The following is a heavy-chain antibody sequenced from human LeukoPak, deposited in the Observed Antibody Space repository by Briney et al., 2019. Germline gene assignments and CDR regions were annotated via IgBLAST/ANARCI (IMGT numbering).Heavy chain of an antibody. D-gene: IGHD5-24*01. CDR1: GFIFSSYT. CDR3: ARETPRRGETRDGYR. V-gene: IGHV3-30-3*01. Sequence: PGRSLRLSCAASGFIFSSYTMHWVRQAPGKGLEWVAIISYDGSNKYYADSVKGRFTISRDNSKNTLYLQMNSLRAEDTAVYYCARETPRRGETRDGYRWGQGTLVTVSS. CDR2: ISYDGSNK. J-gene: IGHJ4*02.